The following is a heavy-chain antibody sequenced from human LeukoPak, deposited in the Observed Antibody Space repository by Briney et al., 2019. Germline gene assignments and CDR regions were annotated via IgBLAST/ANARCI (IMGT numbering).Heavy chain of an antibody. Sequence: PGGPLRLSCAASGFTFSSCWMSWVRQAPGKGLEWVANIKQDGSEKYYVDSVKGRFTISRDNAKNSLYLQMNSLRAEDTAVYHCARDQTYCGGDCYGYWGQGTLVTVSS. CDR1: GFTFSSCW. V-gene: IGHV3-7*01. CDR3: ARDQTYCGGDCYGY. D-gene: IGHD2-21*01. CDR2: IKQDGSEK. J-gene: IGHJ4*02.